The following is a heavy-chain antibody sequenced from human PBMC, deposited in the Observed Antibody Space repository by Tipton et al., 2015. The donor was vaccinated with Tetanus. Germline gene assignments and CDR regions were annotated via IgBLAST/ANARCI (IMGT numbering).Heavy chain of an antibody. Sequence: QVQLVQSGAEVKKPGASVKVSCKASGYTFTSYGISWVRQAPGQGLEWMGWISAYNGDRHSAQNFQGRITMTTEKSTNTAYMELRSLKSDDTAVYYCARAPNRISRAYDYWGQGTQITVSS. CDR1: GYTFTSYG. CDR3: ARAPNRISRAYDY. V-gene: IGHV1-18*01. J-gene: IGHJ4*02. CDR2: ISAYNGDR. D-gene: IGHD1-14*01.